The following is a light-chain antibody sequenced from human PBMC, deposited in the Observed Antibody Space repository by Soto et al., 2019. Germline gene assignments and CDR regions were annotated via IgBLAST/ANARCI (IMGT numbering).Light chain of an antibody. CDR3: QQRSNWPWT. J-gene: IGKJ1*01. CDR1: QSISSD. V-gene: IGKV3-11*01. Sequence: IVMTQSPATLSVSPGERATLSCRAGQSISSDLAWYQHKPGQAPRLLIYGAFARPTGIPARFSGSGSGTDFTLTISSLEPEDFAVYYCQQRSNWPWTFGQGTKVDIK. CDR2: GAF.